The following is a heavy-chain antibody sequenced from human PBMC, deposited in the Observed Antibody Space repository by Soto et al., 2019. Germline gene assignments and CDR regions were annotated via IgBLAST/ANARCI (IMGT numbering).Heavy chain of an antibody. CDR2: INHSGST. Sequence: VQLQQWGAGLLKPSETLSLTCAVYGGSFSGYYWSWIRQPPGKGLEWIGEINHSGSTNYNPALKSRLTIAVDTSKNQSSVKMSSVTAADTDVYYCARGLAVADKRPGGRHTWLDPFCQGTLVTLSS. J-gene: IGHJ5*02. CDR1: GGSFSGYY. D-gene: IGHD6-19*01. V-gene: IGHV4-34*01. CDR3: ARGLAVADKRPGGRHTWLDP.